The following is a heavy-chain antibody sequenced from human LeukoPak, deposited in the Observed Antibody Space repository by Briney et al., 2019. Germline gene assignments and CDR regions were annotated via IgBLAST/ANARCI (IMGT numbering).Heavy chain of an antibody. D-gene: IGHD3-9*01. CDR3: ARHGSVLRYFDWLPSNSNWFDP. V-gene: IGHV4-34*01. Sequence: PSETLSLTCAVYGGSFSGHYWSWIRQPPGKGLEWIGEINHSGSTNYNPSLKSRVTISVDTSKNQFSLKLSSVTAADTAVYYCARHGSVLRYFDWLPSNSNWFDPWGQGTLVTVSS. J-gene: IGHJ5*02. CDR2: INHSGST. CDR1: GGSFSGHY.